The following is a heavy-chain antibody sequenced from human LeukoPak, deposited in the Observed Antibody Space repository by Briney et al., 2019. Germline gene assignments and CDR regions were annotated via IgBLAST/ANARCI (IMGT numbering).Heavy chain of an antibody. V-gene: IGHV1-69*05. CDR2: IIPIFGTA. Sequence: SVEVSCKASGGTFSSYAISWVRQAPGQGLEWMGGIIPIFGTANYAQKFLGRVTITTDESTSTAYMELSSLRSEDTAVYYCARAGIVGAKKAFDIWGQGTMVTVSS. CDR1: GGTFSSYA. CDR3: ARAGIVGAKKAFDI. D-gene: IGHD1-26*01. J-gene: IGHJ3*02.